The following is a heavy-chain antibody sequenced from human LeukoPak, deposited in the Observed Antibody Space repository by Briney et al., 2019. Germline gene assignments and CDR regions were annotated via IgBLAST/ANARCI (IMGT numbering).Heavy chain of an antibody. V-gene: IGHV4-39*07. Sequence: PSETLSLTCTVSGGSISISSYYWGWIRQPPGRGLEWIGSIYYSGSTYYNPSLKSRVTISVDTSKNQFSLKLSSVTAADTAVYYCARDLGGGGSYPYYFGYWGQGTLVTVSS. D-gene: IGHD1-26*01. CDR3: ARDLGGGGSYPYYFGY. CDR2: IYYSGST. J-gene: IGHJ4*02. CDR1: GGSISISSYY.